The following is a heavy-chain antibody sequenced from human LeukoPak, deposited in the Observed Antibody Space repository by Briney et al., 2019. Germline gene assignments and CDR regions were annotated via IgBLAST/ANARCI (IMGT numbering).Heavy chain of an antibody. CDR2: IYPGDSDT. D-gene: IGHD2-2*01. Sequence: GEPLKISCKGSGYSFTSYWIGWVRQLPGKGLEWMGIIYPGDSDTRYSPSFQGQVTISADKSISTAYLQWSSLKASDTAMYYCARQRYELLVVPAAPDAFDIWGQGTMVTVSS. V-gene: IGHV5-51*01. J-gene: IGHJ3*02. CDR3: ARQRYELLVVPAAPDAFDI. CDR1: GYSFTSYW.